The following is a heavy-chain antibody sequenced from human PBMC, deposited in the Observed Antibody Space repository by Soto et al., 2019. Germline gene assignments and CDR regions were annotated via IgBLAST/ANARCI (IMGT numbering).Heavy chain of an antibody. J-gene: IGHJ3*02. CDR1: GFTFSNYA. CDR2: ISGSGGDT. CDR3: AKNLGSHNVFDI. Sequence: EVQLLESGGDLVQPGGSLRLSCAASGFTFSNYAMNWVRQGPGKGPEWVSSISGSGGDTHYTNSVKGRFTISRDNSQNTLYLQMDSLTGEDTALYYCAKNLGSHNVFDIWGQGTVVTVSP. V-gene: IGHV3-23*01. D-gene: IGHD1-20*01.